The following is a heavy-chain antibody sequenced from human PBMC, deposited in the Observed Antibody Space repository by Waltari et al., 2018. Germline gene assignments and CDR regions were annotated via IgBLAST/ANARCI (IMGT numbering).Heavy chain of an antibody. V-gene: IGHV4-38-2*02. CDR2: IYHSGST. Sequence: QVQLQESGPGLVKPSETLSLTCAVSGYSISSGYYWGWIRQPPGQGLEWIGSIYHSGSTYYNPSLKSRVTISVDTSKNQFSLKLSSVTAADTAVYYCARDDMITFGGVIPNWFDPWGQGTLVTVSS. D-gene: IGHD3-16*01. CDR1: GYSISSGYY. J-gene: IGHJ5*02. CDR3: ARDDMITFGGVIPNWFDP.